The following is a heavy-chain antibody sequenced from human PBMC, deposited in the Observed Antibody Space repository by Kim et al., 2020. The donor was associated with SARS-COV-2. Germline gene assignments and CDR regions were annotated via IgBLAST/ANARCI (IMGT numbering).Heavy chain of an antibody. CDR2: ISSGSVTS. CDR1: GFTFSNYA. V-gene: IGHV3-23*01. D-gene: IGHD5-18*01. Sequence: GGSLRLSCAASGFTFSNYAMTWVRQAPRKGLEWVSSISSGSVTSYYADSVKGRFTISRDNSENTVYLQMNSLRAEDTAIYYCAKTRGSYGAYYFECWGQGTLVTVSS. J-gene: IGHJ4*02. CDR3: AKTRGSYGAYYFEC.